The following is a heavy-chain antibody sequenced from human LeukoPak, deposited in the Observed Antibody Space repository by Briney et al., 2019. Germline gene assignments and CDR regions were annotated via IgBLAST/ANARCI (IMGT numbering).Heavy chain of an antibody. CDR1: GGSFSGYY. CDR2: INHSGST. Sequence: SETLSLTCAVYGGSFSGYYWSWIRQPPGKGLEWIGEINHSGSTNYNPSLKSRVTISVDTSKNQFSLKLSSVTAADTAVYYCARVDRKRSGGGCLDYWGQGTLVTVSS. V-gene: IGHV4-34*01. J-gene: IGHJ4*02. CDR3: ARVDRKRSGGGCLDY. D-gene: IGHD2-15*01.